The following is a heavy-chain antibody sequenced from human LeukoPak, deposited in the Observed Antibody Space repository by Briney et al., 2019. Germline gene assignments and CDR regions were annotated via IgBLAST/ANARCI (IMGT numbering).Heavy chain of an antibody. CDR2: IYYSGST. CDR3: AREDYGDYAGYFDY. V-gene: IGHV4-31*03. D-gene: IGHD4-17*01. Sequence: SQTLSLTCTVSGGSISSGGYYWSWIRQHPGKGLEWIGYIYYSGSTYYNPSLKSRVTISVDTSKNQFSLKLSSVTAADTAVYCCAREDYGDYAGYFDYWGQGTLVTVSS. CDR1: GGSISSGGYY. J-gene: IGHJ4*02.